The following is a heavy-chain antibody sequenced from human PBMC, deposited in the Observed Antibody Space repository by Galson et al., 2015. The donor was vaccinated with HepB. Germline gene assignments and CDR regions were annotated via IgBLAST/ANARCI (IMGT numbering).Heavy chain of an antibody. D-gene: IGHD4-17*01. J-gene: IGHJ6*02. CDR1: GDSVTSNSAV. V-gene: IGHV6-1*01. CDR2: TYFRAKWHT. Sequence: CAISGDSVTSNSAVWNWIRQSPSRGLEWLGKTYFRAKWHTDYEISVKSRININADISQNQFSLQLSSVTSDDTAVYYCAYGSDVWGQGTTVIVSS. CDR3: AYGSDV.